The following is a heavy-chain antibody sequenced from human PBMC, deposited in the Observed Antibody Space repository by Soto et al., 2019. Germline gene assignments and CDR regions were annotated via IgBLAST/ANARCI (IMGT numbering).Heavy chain of an antibody. V-gene: IGHV4-59*02. CDR3: ASILYGANAFDY. CDR1: GGSVTSYY. CDR2: ISYSGST. J-gene: IGHJ4*02. Sequence: SSETLSLTCSVSGGSVTSYYWTWIRQTPGRGLHFIGYISYSGSTSYNPSLRGRVTISTDTSKNQLSLKLSSVTAADTAIYYCASILYGANAFDYWGQGALVTVSS. D-gene: IGHD4-17*01.